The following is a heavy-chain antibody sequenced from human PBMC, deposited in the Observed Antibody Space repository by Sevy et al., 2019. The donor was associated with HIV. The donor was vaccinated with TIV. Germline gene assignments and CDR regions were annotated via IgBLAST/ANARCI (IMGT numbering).Heavy chain of an antibody. D-gene: IGHD3-10*01. J-gene: IGHJ5*02. CDR1: GFTFSEYG. CDR2: ISHDGRNNK. CDR3: ARDRGEILRSAFKS. Sequence: GGSLRLSCVASGFTFSEYGMHWVRQAPGKGLEWVAVISHDGRNNKYNADSVKGRFTIFRDNSKNTLYLQMNSLRAEDTAIYYCARDRGEILRSAFKSWGQGTRVTVSS. V-gene: IGHV3-33*08.